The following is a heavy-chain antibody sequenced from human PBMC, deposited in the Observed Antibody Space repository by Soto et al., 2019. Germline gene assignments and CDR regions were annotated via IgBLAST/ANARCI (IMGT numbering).Heavy chain of an antibody. J-gene: IGHJ6*02. CDR1: GYTFTSYG. CDR2: ISAYNGNT. V-gene: IGHV1-18*01. Sequence: ASVKVSCKASGYTFTSYGISWVRQAPGQGLEWMGWISAYNGNTNYAQKLQGRVTMTTDTSTSTAYMELRSLRSDDTAVYYCARDWPGIAVAGEMDVWGQGTTVTVSS. CDR3: ARDWPGIAVAGEMDV. D-gene: IGHD6-19*01.